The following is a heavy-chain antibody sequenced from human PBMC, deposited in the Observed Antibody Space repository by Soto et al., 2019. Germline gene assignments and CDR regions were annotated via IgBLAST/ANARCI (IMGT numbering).Heavy chain of an antibody. CDR1: GYSFSNFY. J-gene: IGHJ6*02. D-gene: IGHD2-15*01. CDR3: ARGAVVVPNGLIAGMDV. Sequence: ASVKVSCKPSGYSFSNFYVHWVRQAPGQGLEWMGIIDPSSGTTSYTQKFQERVTMTRDTSMSTVYMELSRLRAEDTAVYYCARGAVVVPNGLIAGMDVWGLGTTVTVSS. CDR2: IDPSSGTT. V-gene: IGHV1-46*01.